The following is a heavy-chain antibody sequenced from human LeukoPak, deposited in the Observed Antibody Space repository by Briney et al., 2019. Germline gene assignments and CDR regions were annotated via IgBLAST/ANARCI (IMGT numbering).Heavy chain of an antibody. D-gene: IGHD5-12*01. CDR3: SPCGHAYDWFGP. J-gene: IGHJ5*02. Sequence: EASVKVSCKAFGATLNIGHAFIWARQAPGQGLQWMGRIIPFLGEVNYAQNFQGRVSFTADKSTATMYMEMKSLRLDDTAIYYCSPCGHAYDWFGPWGQGTPVTVSS. CDR2: IIPFLGEV. CDR1: GATLNIGHA. V-gene: IGHV1-69*04.